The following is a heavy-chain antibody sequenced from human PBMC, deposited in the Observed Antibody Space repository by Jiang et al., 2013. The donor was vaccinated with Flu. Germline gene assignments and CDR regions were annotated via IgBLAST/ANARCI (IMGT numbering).Heavy chain of an antibody. V-gene: IGHV1-46*01. CDR1: GYTFTSYY. D-gene: IGHD1-26*01. CDR3: ARERSIVGATRRFYFDY. CDR2: INPSGGST. J-gene: IGHJ4*02. Sequence: SGAEVKKPGASVKVSCKASGYTFTSYYMHWVRQAPGQGLEWMGIINPSGGSTSYAQKFQGRVTMTRDTSTSTVYMELSSLRSEDTAVYYCARERSIVGATRRFYFDYWGQGTLVTVSS.